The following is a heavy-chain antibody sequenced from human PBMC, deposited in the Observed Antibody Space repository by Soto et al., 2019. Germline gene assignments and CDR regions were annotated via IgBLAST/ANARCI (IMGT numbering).Heavy chain of an antibody. CDR3: ARGPYCTSTSCPSDFYFAY. D-gene: IGHD2-2*01. V-gene: IGHV4-34*01. CDR1: GGSFSGYY. Sequence: SETLSLTCAVYGGSFSGYYWSWIRQPPGKGLEWIGEINHSGSTNYNPSLRSRVTISVDTSKNQFSLQLSSVTAADTAVYYCARGPYCTSTSCPSDFYFAYWGQGTLVTVSS. J-gene: IGHJ4*02. CDR2: INHSGST.